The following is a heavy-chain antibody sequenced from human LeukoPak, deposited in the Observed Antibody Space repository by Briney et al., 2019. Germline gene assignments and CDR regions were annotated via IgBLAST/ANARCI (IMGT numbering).Heavy chain of an antibody. D-gene: IGHD1-26*01. J-gene: IGHJ4*02. Sequence: SETLSLTCSVSGASISSHYWSWIRQPPGKGLEWIGYIYYTGSTKYNPSLKSRVTMSIDTSKNQFSLKLSSVTAADTAVYYCARAPPATEWELLYYFDYWGQGTLVTVSS. CDR1: GASISSHY. CDR2: IYYTGST. V-gene: IGHV4-59*11. CDR3: ARAPPATEWELLYYFDY.